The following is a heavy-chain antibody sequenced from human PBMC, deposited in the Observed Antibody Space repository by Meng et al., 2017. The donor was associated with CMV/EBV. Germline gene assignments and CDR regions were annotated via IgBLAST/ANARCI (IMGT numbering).Heavy chain of an antibody. J-gene: IGHJ4*02. CDR1: GVTVSRTY. CDR2: IYSGGST. D-gene: IGHD3-3*02. CDR3: LLVFGRGVIDY. V-gene: IGHV3-66*01. Sequence: LLGAGGCLFRPGGCLVLSFAASGVTVSRTYMSWVRQAPGTGLVWVSVIYSGGSTYYADSVKGRFTLSRDNSKNTLYLPMNSLRAEDTAVYYCLLVFGRGVIDYWGQGTLVTVSS.